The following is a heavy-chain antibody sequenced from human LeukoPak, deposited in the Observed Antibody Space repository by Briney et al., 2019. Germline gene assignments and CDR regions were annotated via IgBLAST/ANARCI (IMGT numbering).Heavy chain of an antibody. CDR2: INHSGST. CDR3: ARDHSSSWSPFDP. CDR1: GGSFSGYY. Sequence: ASETLSLTCAVYGGSFSGYYWSWIRQPPGKGLEWIGEINHSGSTNYNPSLKSRVTISVDTSKNQFSLKLSSVTAADTAVYYCARDHSSSWSPFDPWGQGTLVTVSS. V-gene: IGHV4-34*01. J-gene: IGHJ5*02. D-gene: IGHD6-13*01.